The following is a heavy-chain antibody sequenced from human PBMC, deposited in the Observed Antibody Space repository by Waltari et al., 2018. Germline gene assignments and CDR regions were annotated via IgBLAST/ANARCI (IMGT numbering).Heavy chain of an antibody. CDR2: TYYRSPWYT. V-gene: IGHV6-1*01. J-gene: IGHJ2*01. CDR3: ARNVGWYFDL. D-gene: IGHD3-10*01. CDR1: GDSVSSNSAA. Sequence: QVQLQQSGPGLVKPSQTLSLTCAISGDSVSSNSAAWNWIRQSPSRGLEWLGRTYYRSPWYTAYAVTVKSRITIPPCTSSPQFSLQLHSVPPDCPAVYYCARNVGWYFDLWGRGPLVTVSS.